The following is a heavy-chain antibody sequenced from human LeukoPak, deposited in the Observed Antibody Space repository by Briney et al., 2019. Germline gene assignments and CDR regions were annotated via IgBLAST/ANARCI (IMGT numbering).Heavy chain of an antibody. D-gene: IGHD6-13*01. CDR2: ISGSGGST. Sequence: GGSLRLSCAASGFTFSIYAMSWVRQAPGKGLEWVSAISGSGGSTYYADSVKGRFTISRDNSKNTLYLQMNSLRAEDTAVYYCAKSFSSSWTVDAFDIWGQGTMVTVSS. V-gene: IGHV3-23*01. CDR3: AKSFSSSWTVDAFDI. J-gene: IGHJ3*02. CDR1: GFTFSIYA.